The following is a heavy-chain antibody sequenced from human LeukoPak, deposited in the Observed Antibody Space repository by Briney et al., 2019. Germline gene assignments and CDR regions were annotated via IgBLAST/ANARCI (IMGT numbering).Heavy chain of an antibody. J-gene: IGHJ3*01. Sequence: GGSLRLSCAASGFTFNKYAMNWVRQPPGKGLEWVSSIAGTGGSTYYADSVKGRFTLSRDNSENTLYLQLNSLRAEDSGIYYCAKAFRIVGIGNPDDAFDAWGQGTVVTVS. CDR2: IAGTGGST. CDR1: GFTFNKYA. V-gene: IGHV3-23*01. CDR3: AKAFRIVGIGNPDDAFDA. D-gene: IGHD1-26*01.